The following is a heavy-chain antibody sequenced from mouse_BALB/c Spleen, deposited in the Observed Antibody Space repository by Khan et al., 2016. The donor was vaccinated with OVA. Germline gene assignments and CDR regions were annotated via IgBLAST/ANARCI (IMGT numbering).Heavy chain of an antibody. D-gene: IGHD4-1*01. Sequence: EVELVESGGDLVKPGGSLKLSCAASGFTFSSYSMSWVRQTPDKRLEWVASISSGGDYTYYPDSVKGRFTISRDNAKNTLYLQMSDLKSEDTAMYYCSDHLTGRFAYWGQGTMVTVSA. CDR3: SDHLTGRFAY. V-gene: IGHV5-6*01. J-gene: IGHJ3*01. CDR1: GFTFSSYS. CDR2: ISSGGDYT.